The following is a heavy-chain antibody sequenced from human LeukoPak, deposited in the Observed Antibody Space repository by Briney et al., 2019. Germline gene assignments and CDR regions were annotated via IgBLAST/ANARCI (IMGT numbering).Heavy chain of an antibody. CDR1: GGSFSGYY. CDR3: ARGGPSTVTTNWFDP. Sequence: PSETLSLTCAVYGGSFSGYYWSWIRQPPGKGLEWIGEINHSGSINYNPSLKSRVTISVDTSKNQFSLKLSSVTAADTAVYYCARGGPSTVTTNWFDPWGQGTLVTVSS. V-gene: IGHV4-34*01. J-gene: IGHJ5*02. CDR2: INHSGSI. D-gene: IGHD4-17*01.